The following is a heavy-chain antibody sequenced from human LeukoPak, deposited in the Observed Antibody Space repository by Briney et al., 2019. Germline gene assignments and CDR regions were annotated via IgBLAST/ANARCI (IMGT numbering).Heavy chain of an antibody. D-gene: IGHD3-16*01. CDR1: GFDFSLYA. CDR3: AREGDPPGFYYYHHLDV. J-gene: IGHJ6*03. CDR2: ISSGSSFQ. Sequence: GGSLRLSCAASGFDFSLYAIGWVRQAPGRGLEWVSSISSGSSFQNYADSVKGRFTISRDNAKNSVYLQMNRLRAEDTAVYFCAREGDPPGFYYYHHLDVWGKGTTVTVSS. V-gene: IGHV3-21*01.